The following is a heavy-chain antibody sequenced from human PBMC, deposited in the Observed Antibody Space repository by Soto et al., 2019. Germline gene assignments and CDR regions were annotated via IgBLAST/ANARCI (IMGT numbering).Heavy chain of an antibody. Sequence: QVQLVESGGGLVKPGGSLRLSCAVSGFTFSDLYMSWIRQAPGKGLEWVSYISSSGHSTQYADSVKGRFIISGDNAKTAVYLQMNSLRAEATAVYYWARDWGAVAGQYFDYWGQGTLGTVSS. V-gene: IGHV3-11*05. CDR2: ISSSGHST. CDR3: ARDWGAVAGQYFDY. CDR1: GFTFSDLY. D-gene: IGHD6-19*01. J-gene: IGHJ4*02.